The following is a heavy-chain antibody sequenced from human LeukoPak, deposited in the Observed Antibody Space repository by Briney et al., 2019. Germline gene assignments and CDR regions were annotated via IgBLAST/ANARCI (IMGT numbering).Heavy chain of an antibody. D-gene: IGHD6-19*01. CDR3: ARGFSGIAVAGYYFDY. CDR2: ISAYNGNT. Sequence: ASVKVSCKASGYTFTSYGISWVRQAPGQGLEWMGWISAYNGNTNYAQKLQGRVTMTTDTSTSTAYMELRSLRPDDTAVYYCARGFSGIAVAGYYFDYWGQGTLVTVSS. CDR1: GYTFTSYG. J-gene: IGHJ4*02. V-gene: IGHV1-18*01.